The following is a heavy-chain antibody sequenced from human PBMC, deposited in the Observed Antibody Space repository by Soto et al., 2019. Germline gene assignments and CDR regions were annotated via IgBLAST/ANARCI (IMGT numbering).Heavy chain of an antibody. CDR1: GYTFSRSG. D-gene: IGHD5-12*01. V-gene: IGHV1-18*01. Sequence: QVQLVQSGAEVRKPGASVKVSCKTSGYTFSRSGIRWVRQAPGQGREWMGWISTYNGDANYAQKLQDRVTMTTDKYKSTALMELGRLTTDDTAVYYCARSGSVPSYYDGLDVCSQGTTVNVSS. CDR2: ISTYNGDA. J-gene: IGHJ6*02. CDR3: ARSGSVPSYYDGLDV.